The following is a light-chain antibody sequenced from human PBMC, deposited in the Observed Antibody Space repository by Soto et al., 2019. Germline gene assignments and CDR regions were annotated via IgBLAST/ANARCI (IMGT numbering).Light chain of an antibody. J-gene: IGLJ2*01. CDR2: DVS. CDR3: SSYTSSSTLDVV. CDR1: SSDVGGYNY. V-gene: IGLV2-14*01. Sequence: QSVLTQPASVSGSPGQSITISCTGTSSDVGGYNYVSWYQQHPGKAPKLMIYDVSNRPSGVSNRFSGSKSGNTASQTISGLQAEDEADYYCSSYTSSSTLDVVFGGGTKVTVL.